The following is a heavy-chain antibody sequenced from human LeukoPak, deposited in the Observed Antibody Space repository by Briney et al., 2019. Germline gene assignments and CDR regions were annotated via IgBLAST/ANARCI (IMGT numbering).Heavy chain of an antibody. CDR2: INHSGST. CDR1: GGSFNGYY. V-gene: IGHV4-34*01. D-gene: IGHD3-10*01. Sequence: SETLSLTCAVYGGSFNGYYWSWIRQPPGKGLEWIGEINHSGSTNYNPSLKSRVTISVDTSKNQFSLKLSSVTAADTAVYYCARGGRYYGSGSYPYYYGMDVWGKGTTVTVSS. CDR3: ARGGRYYGSGSYPYYYGMDV. J-gene: IGHJ6*04.